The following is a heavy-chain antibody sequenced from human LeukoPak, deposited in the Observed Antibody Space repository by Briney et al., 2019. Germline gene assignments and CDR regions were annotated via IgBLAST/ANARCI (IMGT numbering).Heavy chain of an antibody. D-gene: IGHD1-26*01. J-gene: IGHJ4*02. CDR2: IYHSGSN. CDR3: VAGSGGDEWEHYGFDY. V-gene: IGHV4-38-2*02. CDR1: GYSISSGYY. Sequence: PSETLSLTCTVSGYSISSGYYWGWIRQPPGKGLEWIGSIYHSGSNYYNPSLKSRVTISVDTSKNQFSLKLNSVTAAGTAVYYCVAGSGGDEWEHYGFDYWGQGTLVTVYS.